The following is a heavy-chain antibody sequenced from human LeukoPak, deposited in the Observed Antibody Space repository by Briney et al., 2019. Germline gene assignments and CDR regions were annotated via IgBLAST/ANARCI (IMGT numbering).Heavy chain of an antibody. CDR1: GGSFSGNF. J-gene: IGHJ6*03. CDR3: ARDGRITIPNDFWSGYYSPIMDV. CDR2: INHSGNT. V-gene: IGHV4-34*01. Sequence: PSETLSLTCAVYGGSFSGNFWSWVRQPPGKGLQWIGEINHSGNTNYNPALKSRVTISVDTSKNQFSLMLSSVTAADTAVYYCARDGRITIPNDFWSGYYSPIMDVWGKGTTVTVSS. D-gene: IGHD3-3*01.